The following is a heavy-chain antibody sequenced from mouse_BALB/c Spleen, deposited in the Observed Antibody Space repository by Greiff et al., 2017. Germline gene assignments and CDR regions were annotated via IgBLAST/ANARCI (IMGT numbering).Heavy chain of an antibody. CDR3: ARDKTVYYGNYDAMDY. J-gene: IGHJ4*01. Sequence: EVQGVESGGGLVKPGGSLKLSCAASGFTFSDYYMYWVRQTPEKRLEWVATISDGGSYTYYPDSVKGRFTISRDNAKNNLYLQMSSLKSEDTAMYYCARDKTVYYGNYDAMDYWGQGTSVTVSS. CDR1: GFTFSDYY. D-gene: IGHD2-1*01. CDR2: ISDGGSYT. V-gene: IGHV5-4*02.